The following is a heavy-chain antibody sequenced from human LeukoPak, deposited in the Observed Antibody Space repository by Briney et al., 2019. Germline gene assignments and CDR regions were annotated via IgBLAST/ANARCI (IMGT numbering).Heavy chain of an antibody. D-gene: IGHD2-2*01. V-gene: IGHV3-53*01. CDR1: GFAASTHY. Sequence: PGGSLRLSCAASGFAASTHYMSWVRQAPGKGLEWVSVIYSGGSSYYADAVRGRFTISRDNSKNTLYLQMNSLRAEDTAVYYCARAPTVLVGYCSSSSCQADYWGQEPWSPSPQ. J-gene: IGHJ4*01. CDR2: IYSGGSS. CDR3: ARAPTVLVGYCSSSSCQADY.